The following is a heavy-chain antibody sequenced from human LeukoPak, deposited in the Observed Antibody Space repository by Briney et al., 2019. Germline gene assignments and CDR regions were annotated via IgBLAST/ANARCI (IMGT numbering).Heavy chain of an antibody. D-gene: IGHD3-22*01. Sequence: SETLSLTCTVSGGSIRRSNSYWAWIRQPPGKGLEWIGSVFSTGSTYYNPSLRSRVSMSVDTSKNQFSLKLSSVTAADTAVYYCAGSTYYYDSSGYSKIYYYYGMDVWGQGTTVTVSS. CDR2: VFSTGST. J-gene: IGHJ6*02. CDR3: AGSTYYYDSSGYSKIYYYYGMDV. V-gene: IGHV4-39*01. CDR1: GGSIRRSNSY.